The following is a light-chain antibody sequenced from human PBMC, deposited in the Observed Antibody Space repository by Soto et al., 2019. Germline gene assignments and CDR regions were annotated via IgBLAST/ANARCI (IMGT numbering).Light chain of an antibody. J-gene: IGLJ3*02. V-gene: IGLV2-8*01. CDR1: SSDVGAYNY. Sequence: QSALTQPPSASGSPGPSVTISCTGTSSDVGAYNYVSWYRQHPGNAPKLLIFEVNSRPSGVPDRFSGSKSGNTASLTVSGLQAEDESHYYCSSYAGSNTWVFGGGTKVTVL. CDR2: EVN. CDR3: SSYAGSNTWV.